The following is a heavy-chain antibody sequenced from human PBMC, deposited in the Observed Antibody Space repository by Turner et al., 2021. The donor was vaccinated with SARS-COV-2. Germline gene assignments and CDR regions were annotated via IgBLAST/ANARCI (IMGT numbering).Heavy chain of an antibody. CDR1: GGNFKNYG. V-gene: IGHV1-69*04. CDR2: IIPVLAMS. Sequence: QVQLVQSGAEVKKPGSSVKVSCTASGGNFKNYGFNWVLQAPGQGLGWMGRIIPVLAMSEYEQKFQGRVAIIADKSTNIAYMELTSLRSEETAKYYCAIEVIMRGNGYGDQTYYFDYWGQGTLVIVSS. CDR3: AIEVIMRGNGYGDQTYYFDY. J-gene: IGHJ4*02. D-gene: IGHD2-21*01.